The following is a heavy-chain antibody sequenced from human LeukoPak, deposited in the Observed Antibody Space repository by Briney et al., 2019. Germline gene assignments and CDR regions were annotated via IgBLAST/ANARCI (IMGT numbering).Heavy chain of an antibody. D-gene: IGHD6-6*01. Sequence: SETLSLTCTASGGSISSYYWSWIRQPAGKGLEWIGRIYTSGSTNYNPSLKSRVTMSVDTSKNQFSLKLSSVTAADTAVYYCARVQAARRGYYFDYWGQGTLVTVSS. CDR3: ARVQAARRGYYFDY. CDR2: IYTSGST. CDR1: GGSISSYY. J-gene: IGHJ4*02. V-gene: IGHV4-4*07.